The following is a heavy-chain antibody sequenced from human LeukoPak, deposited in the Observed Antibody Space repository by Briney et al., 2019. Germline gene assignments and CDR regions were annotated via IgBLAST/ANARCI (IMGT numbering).Heavy chain of an antibody. D-gene: IGHD4-17*01. J-gene: IGHJ4*02. V-gene: IGHV3-21*06. Sequence: GGSLRLSCEASGFTFNTYSMNWARQAPGKGLEWVSSIDSSGGYMFYADSVKGRFIISRDNAKDSLYLQMNSLRVEDTAVYYCARDRSTVTTWLDYWGQGTLVTVSS. CDR3: ARDRSTVTTWLDY. CDR2: IDSSGGYM. CDR1: GFTFNTYS.